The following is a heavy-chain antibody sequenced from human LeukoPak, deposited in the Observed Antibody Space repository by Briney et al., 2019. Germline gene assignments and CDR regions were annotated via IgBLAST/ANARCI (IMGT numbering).Heavy chain of an antibody. CDR3: TARYCSGATCSYY. CDR2: VNKDGSET. D-gene: IGHD2-15*01. Sequence: GGSLRLSCAASGFTFSSYWMHWVRQAPGKGLVWLSRVNKDGSETKYADTVKGRFTISRDNAKNTLFLQMNSLRAEDTAVYYCTARYCSGATCSYYWGQGTLVTVSS. V-gene: IGHV3-74*01. CDR1: GFTFSSYW. J-gene: IGHJ4*02.